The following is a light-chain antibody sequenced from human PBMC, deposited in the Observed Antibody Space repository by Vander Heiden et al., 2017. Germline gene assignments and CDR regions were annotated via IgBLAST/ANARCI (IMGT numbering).Light chain of an antibody. J-gene: IGKJ3*01. CDR2: DIS. V-gene: IGKV3-11*01. CDR3: QQRSNWLFT. Sequence: ENVFTPSPAPLSLSPGERATLSCRASQSVSRHLAWYQQKPGQAPRLLIYDISNRATGIPARFSGSGSGTDFTLTITSLEPEDFAVYYCQQRSNWLFTFGHGTKLDIK. CDR1: QSVSRH.